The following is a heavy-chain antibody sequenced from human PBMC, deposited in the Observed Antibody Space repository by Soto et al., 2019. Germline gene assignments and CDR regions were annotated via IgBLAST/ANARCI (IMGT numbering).Heavy chain of an antibody. D-gene: IGHD4-17*01. CDR3: ARVDYGGKEQRRYTENWFDP. CDR1: GGSISSGGYY. J-gene: IGHJ5*02. CDR2: IYYSGST. V-gene: IGHV4-31*03. Sequence: QVQLQESGPGLVKPSQTLSLTCTVSGGSISSGGYYWSWIRQHPGKGLEWIGYIYYSGSTYYNPSLKSRVTISVDTSKNQFSLKLSSVTAADTAVYYCARVDYGGKEQRRYTENWFDPWGQGTLVTVSS.